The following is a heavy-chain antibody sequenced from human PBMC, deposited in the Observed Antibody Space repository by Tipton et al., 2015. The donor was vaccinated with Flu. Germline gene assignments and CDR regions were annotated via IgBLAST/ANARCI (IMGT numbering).Heavy chain of an antibody. Sequence: SLRLSCAASGFTFSSYWMHWVRQAPGKGLVWVSRINSDGSSTSYADSVKGRFTISRDNAKNTLYLQMNSLRAEDKAVYYCESIRHPPNDSNGYYSGGQETLVAVSS. J-gene: IGHJ5*01. CDR1: GFTFSSYW. V-gene: IGHV3-74*01. CDR2: INSDGSST. D-gene: IGHD3-22*01. CDR3: ESIRHPPNDSNGYYS.